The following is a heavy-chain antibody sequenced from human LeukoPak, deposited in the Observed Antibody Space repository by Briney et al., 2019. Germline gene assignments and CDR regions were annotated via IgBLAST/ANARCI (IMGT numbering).Heavy chain of an antibody. D-gene: IGHD6-13*01. J-gene: IGHJ4*02. CDR1: GFTFSNYG. Sequence: GGSLRLSCAASGFTFSNYGMHWVRQAPGKGLEWVAIISYDGSNKFYGDSVKGRFTISRDNSKSTVYLQMNSLRAEDTAVYYCARDKAAAGKRNYFDYWGQGTLVTVSS. CDR3: ARDKAAAGKRNYFDY. V-gene: IGHV3-30*03. CDR2: ISYDGSNK.